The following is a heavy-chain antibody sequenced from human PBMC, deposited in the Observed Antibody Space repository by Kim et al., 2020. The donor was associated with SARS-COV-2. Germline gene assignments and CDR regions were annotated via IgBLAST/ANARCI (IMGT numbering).Heavy chain of an antibody. J-gene: IGHJ3*02. D-gene: IGHD4-17*01. V-gene: IGHV4-34*01. CDR2: INHSGST. Sequence: SETLSLTCAVYGGSFSGYYWSWIRQPPGKGLEWIGEINHSGSTNYNPSLKSRVTLSVDTSKNQFSLKLSSVTAADTAVYYCVRESYGDYLEDAFDIWGQGKMVTVSS. CDR3: VRESYGDYLEDAFDI. CDR1: GGSFSGYY.